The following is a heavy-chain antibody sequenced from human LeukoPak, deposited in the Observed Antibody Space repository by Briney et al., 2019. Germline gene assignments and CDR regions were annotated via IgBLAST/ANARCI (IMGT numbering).Heavy chain of an antibody. CDR1: GFTVSSNY. Sequence: GGSLRLSCAASGFTVSSNYKSWVRQAPGKGLEWVSVIHTGGTTYYSDSVKGRFTISRDNSKNTLYLQMNGLRTEDTAVYYCARGTPSYSSSQNYFDYWGQGTLVTVSS. CDR3: ARGTPSYSSSQNYFDY. CDR2: IHTGGTT. V-gene: IGHV3-66*02. D-gene: IGHD6-6*01. J-gene: IGHJ4*02.